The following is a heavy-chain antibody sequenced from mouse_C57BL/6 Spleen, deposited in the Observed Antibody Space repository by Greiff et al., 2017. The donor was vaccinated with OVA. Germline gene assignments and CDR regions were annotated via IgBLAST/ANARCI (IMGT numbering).Heavy chain of an antibody. Sequence: EVKLVESEGGLVQPGSSMKLSCTASGFTFSDYYMAWVRQVPDKGLEWVANINYDGSSTYYLDSLQSRFIISRDNAKNILYLQMSSLKSEDTATYYCARVKWGYVDVWGTGTTVTVSS. CDR1: GFTFSDYY. D-gene: IGHD1-3*01. V-gene: IGHV5-16*01. CDR3: ARVKWGYVDV. CDR2: INYDGSST. J-gene: IGHJ1*03.